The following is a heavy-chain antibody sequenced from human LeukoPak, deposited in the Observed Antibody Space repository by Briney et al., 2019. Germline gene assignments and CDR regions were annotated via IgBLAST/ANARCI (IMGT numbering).Heavy chain of an antibody. V-gene: IGHV5-51*01. Sequence: PGESLKISCKCSGYSFTSYWIGWVRQMPGKGLEWMGIIYPGDSDTRYSPSFQGQVTISADKSISTAYLQWSSLKASDTAMYYCARPKYSSSWYPQFDYWGQGTLVTVSS. CDR1: GYSFTSYW. J-gene: IGHJ4*02. CDR2: IYPGDSDT. D-gene: IGHD6-13*01. CDR3: ARPKYSSSWYPQFDY.